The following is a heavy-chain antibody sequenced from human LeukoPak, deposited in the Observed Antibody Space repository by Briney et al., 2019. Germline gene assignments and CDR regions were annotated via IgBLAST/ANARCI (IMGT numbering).Heavy chain of an antibody. CDR2: IFYSGST. CDR1: GGSISSNTYY. V-gene: IGHV4-39*07. D-gene: IGHD3-10*01. J-gene: IGHJ4*02. CDR3: ARSYGSGNYFDY. Sequence: SGTLSLTCTASGGSISSNTYYWGWIRQPPGKGLEWIGSIFYSGSTYYNPSLKSRVTISVDTSKNQFSLKLSSVTAADTAVYYCARSYGSGNYFDYWGQGTLVTVSS.